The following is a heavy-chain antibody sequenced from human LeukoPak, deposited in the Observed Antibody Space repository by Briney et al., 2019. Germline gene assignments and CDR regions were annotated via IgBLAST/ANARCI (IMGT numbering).Heavy chain of an antibody. CDR3: ARCSRGTSVGMDV. D-gene: IGHD1-1*01. CDR2: IYYSGNT. V-gene: IGHV4-59*08. CDR1: GGSISNCY. J-gene: IGHJ6*02. Sequence: PSETLSLTCSVSGGSISNCYWTWIRQPPGKGLERIGYIYYSGNTNYNPSLKSRVTISLDTSKNQLSLKLTSVTAADTAVYYCARCSRGTSVGMDVWGQGTTVTVSS.